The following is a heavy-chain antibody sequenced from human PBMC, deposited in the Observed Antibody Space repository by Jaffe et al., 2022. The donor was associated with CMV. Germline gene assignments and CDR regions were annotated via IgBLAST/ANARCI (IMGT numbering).Heavy chain of an antibody. CDR2: ISSSSSYI. D-gene: IGHD1-7*01. CDR3: ARGSGTRAFDI. J-gene: IGHJ3*02. CDR1: GFTFSSYS. Sequence: EVQLVESGGGLVKPGGSLRLSCAASGFTFSSYSMNWVRQAPGKGLEWVSSISSSSSYIYYADSLKGRFTIFRDNAKNSLYLQMNSLRAEDTAVYYCARGSGTRAFDIWGQGTMVTVSS. V-gene: IGHV3-21*01.